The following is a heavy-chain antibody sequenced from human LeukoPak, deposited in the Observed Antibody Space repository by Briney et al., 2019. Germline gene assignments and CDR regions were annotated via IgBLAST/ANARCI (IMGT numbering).Heavy chain of an antibody. CDR3: ARGSSDVGLTTVVIGMGSYFDL. J-gene: IGHJ2*01. CDR2: MYHSGST. V-gene: IGHV4-30-2*01. CDR1: GGSISSGGYD. Sequence: PSETLSLTCTVSGGSISSGGYDWSWIRQPPGKGLEWIGYMYHSGSTYYNPSLKSRVTISVDRSKNQFSLKLSSVTAADTAVYYCARGSSDVGLTTVVIGMGSYFDLWGRGTLVTVSS. D-gene: IGHD4-23*01.